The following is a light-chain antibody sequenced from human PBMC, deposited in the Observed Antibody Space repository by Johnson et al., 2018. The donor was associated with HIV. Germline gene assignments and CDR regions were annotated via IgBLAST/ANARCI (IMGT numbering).Light chain of an antibody. Sequence: QSVLTQPPSVSAAPGQKVTISCSGSSSNVGNNYVSWYQQLPGTAPKLLMYEANARPSGIPDRFSVSKSGTSATLGISGLQTGDEADYYCGTWDNSLIAYVFGTGTKVTVL. CDR3: GTWDNSLIAYV. CDR2: EAN. J-gene: IGLJ1*01. V-gene: IGLV1-51*02. CDR1: SSNVGNNY.